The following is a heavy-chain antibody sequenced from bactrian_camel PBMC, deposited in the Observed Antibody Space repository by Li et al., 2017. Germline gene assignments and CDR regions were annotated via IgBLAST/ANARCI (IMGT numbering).Heavy chain of an antibody. V-gene: IGHV3S7*01. Sequence: HVQLVESGGGLVQPGGSLRLSCAASGFTFSRYTMTWVRQAPGKGLEWVSSVYSDGTNTYYADSVKGRFTTSRDNAKNTVYLQMNSLKPEDTAVYYCAAQEPTRNMVAANEYHYWGQGTQVTVS. D-gene: IGHD6*01. J-gene: IGHJ4*01. CDR1: GFTFSRYT. CDR2: VYSDGTNT. CDR3: AAQEPTRNMVAANEYHY.